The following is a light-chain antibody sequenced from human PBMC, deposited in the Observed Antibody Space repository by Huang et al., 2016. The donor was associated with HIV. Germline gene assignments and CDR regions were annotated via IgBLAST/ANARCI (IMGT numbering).Light chain of an antibody. Sequence: IRMTQSPSSLSASTGDRVTITCRANQDINNFLAWYQQRAGSVPKLLIDAASTLQSGVPSRFSGNGSGTDFTLTIGCLHSEDVATYYCQQYDIHPLTFGPGTRVDIK. CDR3: QQYDIHPLT. CDR1: QDINNF. J-gene: IGKJ3*01. CDR2: AAS. V-gene: IGKV1-8*01.